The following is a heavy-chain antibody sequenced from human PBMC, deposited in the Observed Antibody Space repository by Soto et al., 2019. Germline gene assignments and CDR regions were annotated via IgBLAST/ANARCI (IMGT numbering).Heavy chain of an antibody. CDR3: VREDIVLISRSPENYYGMDV. D-gene: IGHD2-8*01. CDR2: IIPIFGTA. V-gene: IGHV1-69*01. Sequence: QVQLVQSGAEVKKPGSSVKVSCKASGGTFSSYAISWVRQAPGQGLEWMGGIIPIFGTANYAQKFQGRVTITADESTSTAYMELSSLRSEDTAVYYCVREDIVLISRSPENYYGMDVWGQGTTVTVSS. CDR1: GGTFSSYA. J-gene: IGHJ6*02.